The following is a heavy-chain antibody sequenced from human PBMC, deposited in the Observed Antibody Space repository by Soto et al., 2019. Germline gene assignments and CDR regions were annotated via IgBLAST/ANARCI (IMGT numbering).Heavy chain of an antibody. J-gene: IGHJ5*02. Sequence: EVQLVESGGGLVQPGGSLRLSWEAPGFIFRTYDMHWVRKATGKGLEWVSAIGTLRDTYYLDSVKGRFTISRENARNSVYLQMNSLRAGDTAVYYCARGRSNHYGSSPPPRFDPWGRGTLVTVSS. V-gene: IGHV3-13*01. CDR2: IGTLRDT. D-gene: IGHD3-10*01. CDR1: GFIFRTYD. CDR3: ARGRSNHYGSSPPPRFDP.